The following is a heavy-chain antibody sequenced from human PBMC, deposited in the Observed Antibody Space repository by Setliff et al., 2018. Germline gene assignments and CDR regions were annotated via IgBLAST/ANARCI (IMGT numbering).Heavy chain of an antibody. CDR1: GFTLSPFA. CDR2: IYRGDRDT. J-gene: IGHJ4*02. Sequence: GGSLRLSCAASGFTLSPFAMSWVRQAPGKGLEWVSTIYRGDRDTFYTDSVKGRFTIFRDSSKNTLYLQMTSLRAEGTAVYYCAKPQLELRWGFESWGQGTLVTVSS. D-gene: IGHD1-7*01. V-gene: IGHV3-23*03. CDR3: AKPQLELRWGFES.